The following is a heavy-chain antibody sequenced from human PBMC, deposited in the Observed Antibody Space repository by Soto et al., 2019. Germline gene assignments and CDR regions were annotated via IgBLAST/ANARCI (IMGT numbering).Heavy chain of an antibody. V-gene: IGHV4-59*08. CDR3: ARRYGDCLDY. CDR1: GGSISSYY. D-gene: IGHD4-17*01. Sequence: SETLSLTCTVSGGSISSYYWSWIRQPPGKGLEWIGYIYYSGSTNYNPSLKSRVTISVDTSKNQFSLKLSSVTAADTAVYYCARRYGDCLDYWGQGTLVTGSS. J-gene: IGHJ4*02. CDR2: IYYSGST.